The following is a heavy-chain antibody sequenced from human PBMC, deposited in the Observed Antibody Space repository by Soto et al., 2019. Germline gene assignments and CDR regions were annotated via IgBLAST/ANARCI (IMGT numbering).Heavy chain of an antibody. V-gene: IGHV1-3*01. CDR2: INAANGDT. CDR1: GYTFTSYG. J-gene: IGHJ5*02. CDR3: VRRHVSATGIDWFDP. Sequence: ASVKVSCKASGYTFTSYGIHWVRQAPGQRLEWMGWINAANGDTKYSPKFQGRVTITRDTSASTAYMELSSLRSEDTAVYYCVRRHVSATGIDWFDPWGQGTLVTVPQ. D-gene: IGHD6-13*01.